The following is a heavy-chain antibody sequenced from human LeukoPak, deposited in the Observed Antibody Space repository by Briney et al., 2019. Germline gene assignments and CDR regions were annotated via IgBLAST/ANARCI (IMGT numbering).Heavy chain of an antibody. Sequence: GGSLRLSCAASGFTFSSYSMNWVRQAPGKGLEWVSGISWNSGSIGYADSVKGRFTISRDNAKNSLYLQMNSLRAEDTALYYCAKDMGAGNYFDYWGQGTLVTVSS. J-gene: IGHJ4*02. D-gene: IGHD1-14*01. CDR1: GFTFSSYS. CDR2: ISWNSGSI. V-gene: IGHV3-9*01. CDR3: AKDMGAGNYFDY.